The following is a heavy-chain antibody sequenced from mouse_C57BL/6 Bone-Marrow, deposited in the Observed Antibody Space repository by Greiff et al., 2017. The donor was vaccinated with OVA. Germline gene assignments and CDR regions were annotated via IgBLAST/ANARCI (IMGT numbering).Heavy chain of an antibody. J-gene: IGHJ3*01. CDR3: AIFITID. CDR1: GFTFSDYG. Sequence: EVKLMESGGGLVKPGGSLKLSCAASGFTFSDYGMHWVRQAPEKGLEWVAYISSGSSTIYYADTVKGRFTISRDNAKNTLFLQMTSLRSEDTAMYYCAIFITIDWGQGTLVTVSA. V-gene: IGHV5-17*01. CDR2: ISSGSSTI. D-gene: IGHD1-1*02.